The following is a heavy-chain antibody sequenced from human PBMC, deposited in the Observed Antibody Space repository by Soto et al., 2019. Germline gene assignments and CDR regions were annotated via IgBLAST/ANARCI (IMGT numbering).Heavy chain of an antibody. CDR1: GYTFTSYD. CDR2: MNPNSGNT. Sequence: QVQLVQSGAEVKKPGASVKVSCKASGYTFTSYDINWVRQATGQGLEWMGWMNPNSGNTGYAQKFQGRVTMTRNTSISTAYMELSSLRSEDTAVYCCARCITMVRGVIGVYYYYYMDVWGKGTTVTVSS. D-gene: IGHD3-10*01. CDR3: ARCITMVRGVIGVYYYYYMDV. J-gene: IGHJ6*03. V-gene: IGHV1-8*01.